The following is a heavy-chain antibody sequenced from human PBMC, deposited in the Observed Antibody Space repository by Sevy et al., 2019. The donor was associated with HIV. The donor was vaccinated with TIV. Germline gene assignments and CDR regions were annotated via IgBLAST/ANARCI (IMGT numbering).Heavy chain of an antibody. J-gene: IGHJ6*02. D-gene: IGHD6-19*01. V-gene: IGHV3-21*01. CDR2: ISSSSSYI. CDR1: GFTFSSYS. Sequence: GGSLRLSCAASGFTFSSYSMNWVRQAPGKGLEWVSSISSSSSYIYYADSVKGRFTISRDNAKNSLYLQMNSLRAEDTAVYYCARQWLVPLTDYYYGMDVWGQGTTVTVSS. CDR3: ARQWLVPLTDYYYGMDV.